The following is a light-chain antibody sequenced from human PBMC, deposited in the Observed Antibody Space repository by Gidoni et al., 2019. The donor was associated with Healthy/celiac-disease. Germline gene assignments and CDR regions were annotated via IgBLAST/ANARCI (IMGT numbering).Light chain of an antibody. Sequence: SYVLTQPPSVSAAPGQTARITCGGNNIGSKSVHWYQQKPGQAPVLVVYVDSDRPSGIPERFSGSNSGNTATLTISRVEAGDEADYYCQVWDSSSDHPGFVFGTGTKVTVL. J-gene: IGLJ1*01. CDR2: VDS. CDR1: NIGSKS. V-gene: IGLV3-21*02. CDR3: QVWDSSSDHPGFV.